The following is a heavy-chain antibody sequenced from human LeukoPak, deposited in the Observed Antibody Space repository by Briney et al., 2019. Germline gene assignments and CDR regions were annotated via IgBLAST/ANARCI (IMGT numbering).Heavy chain of an antibody. Sequence: VKVSCKASGYTFTDHYIHWMRQAPGQGPEWMGWIYPKSGGTNSAQKFQGRVTLTRDTSISTTYMELTGLRSDDTAVYYCARIAGSGSLNWFDPWGQGTLVTVSS. CDR2: IYPKSGGT. J-gene: IGHJ5*02. CDR3: ARIAGSGSLNWFDP. V-gene: IGHV1-2*02. D-gene: IGHD3-10*01. CDR1: GYTFTDHY.